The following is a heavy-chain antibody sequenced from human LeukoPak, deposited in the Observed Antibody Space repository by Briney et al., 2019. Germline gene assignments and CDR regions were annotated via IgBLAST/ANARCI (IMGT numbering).Heavy chain of an antibody. CDR2: IYYSGST. J-gene: IGHJ3*02. D-gene: IGHD3-22*01. CDR3: ARDPGSGYNDAFDI. V-gene: IGHV4-39*07. CDR1: GGSISSSSYY. Sequence: SETLSLTCTVSGGSISSSSYYWGWIRQPPGKGLEWIGSIYYSGSTYYNPSLKSRVTISVDTSKNQFSLKLSSVTAADTAVYYCARDPGSGYNDAFDIWGQGTMVTVSS.